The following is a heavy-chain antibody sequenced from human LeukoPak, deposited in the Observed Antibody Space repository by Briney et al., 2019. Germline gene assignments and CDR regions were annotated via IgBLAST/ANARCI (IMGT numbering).Heavy chain of an antibody. D-gene: IGHD6-13*01. Sequence: GGSLRLSCAASGFTFSSYTMNWVRQAPGKGLERVAFIRYDGSNKYYADSVKGRFTISRDNSKNTLYLQMNSLRAEDTAVYYCAKGSSWFVDYWGQGTLVTVSS. CDR1: GFTFSSYT. CDR2: IRYDGSNK. J-gene: IGHJ4*02. V-gene: IGHV3-30*02. CDR3: AKGSSWFVDY.